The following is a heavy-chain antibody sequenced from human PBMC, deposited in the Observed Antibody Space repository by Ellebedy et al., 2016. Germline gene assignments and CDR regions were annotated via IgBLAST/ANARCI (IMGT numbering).Heavy chain of an antibody. D-gene: IGHD6-13*01. J-gene: IGHJ4*02. CDR1: GGSISSGDYY. V-gene: IGHV4-30-4*01. Sequence: SETLSLTXTVSGGSISSGDYYWSWIRQPPGKGLEWIGYIYYSGTTYYNPSLKSRFTISVDTFKNQFFLKLNSVTAADTAVYYCARVSGSGWSFDSWGQGALVTVSS. CDR3: ARVSGSGWSFDS. CDR2: IYYSGTT.